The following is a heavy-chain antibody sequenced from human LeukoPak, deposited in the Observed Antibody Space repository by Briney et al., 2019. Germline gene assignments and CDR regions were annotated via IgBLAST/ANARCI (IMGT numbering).Heavy chain of an antibody. CDR2: IGISSGNT. J-gene: IGHJ4*02. V-gene: IGHV3-23*01. Sequence: PGGSLRLSCGASGFTFSSYAMAWVRQAPGKGLEWISYIGISSGNTSYADSVKGRFTISRDSSKNTLYLQMDSLRADDTAVYYCAKDRCSRTNCYLFDFWGQGTLVTVSS. D-gene: IGHD2-2*01. CDR1: GFTFSSYA. CDR3: AKDRCSRTNCYLFDF.